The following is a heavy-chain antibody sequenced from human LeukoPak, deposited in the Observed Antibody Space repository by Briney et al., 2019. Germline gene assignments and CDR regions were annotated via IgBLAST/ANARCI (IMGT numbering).Heavy chain of an antibody. Sequence: PGGSLRLSCAASGFTFSSYGMHWVRQAPGKGLEWVAVISYDGSNKYYADSVKGRFTISRDNSKNTLYLQMNSLRAEDTAVYYCAKEGASGYDFWSGYYTDFYFDYWGQGTLVTVSS. V-gene: IGHV3-30*18. J-gene: IGHJ4*02. CDR1: GFTFSSYG. CDR3: AKEGASGYDFWSGYYTDFYFDY. CDR2: ISYDGSNK. D-gene: IGHD3-3*01.